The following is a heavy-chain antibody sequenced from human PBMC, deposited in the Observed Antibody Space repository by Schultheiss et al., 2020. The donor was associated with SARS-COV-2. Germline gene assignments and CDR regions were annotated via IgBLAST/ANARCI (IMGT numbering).Heavy chain of an antibody. Sequence: GGSLRLSCAASGFTFSSYGMHWVRQAPGKGLEWVGFIRSKAYGGTTEYAASVKGRFTISRDDSKSIAYLQMNSLKTEDTAVYYCARKEEVAAAGRNSGEAFDIWGQGTMVTVSS. J-gene: IGHJ3*02. V-gene: IGHV3-49*04. CDR2: IRSKAYGGTT. CDR1: GFTFSSYG. CDR3: ARKEEVAAAGRNSGEAFDI. D-gene: IGHD6-13*01.